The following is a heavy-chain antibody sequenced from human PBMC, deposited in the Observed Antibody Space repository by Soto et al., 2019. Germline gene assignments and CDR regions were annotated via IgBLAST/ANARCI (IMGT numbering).Heavy chain of an antibody. Sequence: QVQLVESGGGVVQPGRSLRLSCAASGFTFSDYALHWVRQAPGKGLEWVADMSEDGSIEFNGDSVKGRFTISRDNSKKMLYLQMHSLRPEDTAIYYCATCSGGRCYGALGGTLDYYGMDVWGQGTTVTVSS. D-gene: IGHD2-15*01. J-gene: IGHJ6*02. CDR1: GFTFSDYA. CDR3: ATCSGGRCYGALGGTLDYYGMDV. CDR2: MSEDGSIE. V-gene: IGHV3-30*04.